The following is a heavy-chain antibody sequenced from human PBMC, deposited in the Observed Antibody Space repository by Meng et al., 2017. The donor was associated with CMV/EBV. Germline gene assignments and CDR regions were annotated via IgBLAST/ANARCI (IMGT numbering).Heavy chain of an antibody. J-gene: IGHJ6*02. CDR2: IKQDGSEK. D-gene: IGHD4-11*01. CDR1: GGSFSGYY. CDR3: ASCSNYRGLYYYYYYGMDV. Sequence: ETLSLTCAVYGGSFSGYYWSWIRQPPGKGLEWVANIKQDGSEKYYVDSVKGRFTISRDNAKNSLYLQMNSLRAEDTAVYYCASCSNYRGLYYYYYYGMDVWGQGTTVTVSS. V-gene: IGHV3-7*01.